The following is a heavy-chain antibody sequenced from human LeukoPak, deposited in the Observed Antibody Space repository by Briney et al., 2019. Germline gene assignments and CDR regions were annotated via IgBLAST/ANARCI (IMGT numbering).Heavy chain of an antibody. Sequence: GESLKISCKGSGYNFTNYWISWVRQMPGKGLEWMGRIDPSDSYTNYSPSFQGHVTISTDKSISTAYLQWSSLKASDTAMYYCARHGRYTAIEYFDYWGQGTLVTVSS. CDR1: GYNFTNYW. J-gene: IGHJ4*02. D-gene: IGHD5-18*01. CDR2: IDPSDSYT. CDR3: ARHGRYTAIEYFDY. V-gene: IGHV5-10-1*01.